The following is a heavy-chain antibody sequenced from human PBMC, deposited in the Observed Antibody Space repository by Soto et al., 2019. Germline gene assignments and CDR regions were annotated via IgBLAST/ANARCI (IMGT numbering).Heavy chain of an antibody. V-gene: IGHV4-59*08. J-gene: IGHJ4*02. CDR2: IYYSGST. D-gene: IGHD6-13*01. CDR1: GGSISSYY. CDR3: ARQRVYSSSWKFDY. Sequence: QVQLQESGPGLVKPSETLSLTCTVSGGSISSYYWSWIRQPPGKGLEWIGYIYYSGSTNYNPSLKSRVTISVDTSRIQFALKVSSVPAADTAVYYCARQRVYSSSWKFDYWGQGTLVTVSS.